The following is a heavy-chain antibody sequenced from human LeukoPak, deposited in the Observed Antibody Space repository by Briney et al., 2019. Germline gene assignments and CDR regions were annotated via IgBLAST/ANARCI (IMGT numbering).Heavy chain of an antibody. V-gene: IGHV3-64*01. CDR1: GFSFSDYY. Sequence: GGSLRLSCAASGFSFSDYYMSWIRQAPGKGLEYVSAISNNGGSTYYANSVKGRFTISRDNSKSTLYLQMGSLRAEDMAVYYCARASGITGTPYYYMDVWGKGTTVTVSS. D-gene: IGHD1-20*01. J-gene: IGHJ6*03. CDR2: ISNNGGST. CDR3: ARASGITGTPYYYMDV.